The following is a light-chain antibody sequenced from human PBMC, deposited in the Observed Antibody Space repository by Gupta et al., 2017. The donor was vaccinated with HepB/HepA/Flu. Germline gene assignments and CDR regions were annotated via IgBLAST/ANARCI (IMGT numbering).Light chain of an antibody. CDR3: QQYNSYSSCS. CDR2: KAS. V-gene: IGKV1-5*03. Sequence: DIQMTQSPSTLSESVGDRVTITRRASQRISSWLAWYQQKPGKAPKLLIYKASSLESGVPLRFSGSGSGTEFTLTISSLQPDDFATYYGQQYNSYSSCSFGQGTKLEIK. J-gene: IGKJ2*04. CDR1: QRISSW.